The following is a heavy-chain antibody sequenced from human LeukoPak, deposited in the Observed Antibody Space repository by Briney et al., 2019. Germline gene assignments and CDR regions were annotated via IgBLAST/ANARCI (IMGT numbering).Heavy chain of an antibody. D-gene: IGHD1-26*01. CDR3: ARVNSGSYREFDY. CDR1: GGSISSHY. Sequence: SETLSLTCTVSGGSISSHYWSWIRQPAGKGLEWIGRIYTSGSTNYNASLKSRVSMSVDTSKNQFSLKLSSVTAADTAVFYCARVNSGSYREFDYWGQGTLVTVSS. CDR2: IYTSGST. V-gene: IGHV4-4*07. J-gene: IGHJ4*02.